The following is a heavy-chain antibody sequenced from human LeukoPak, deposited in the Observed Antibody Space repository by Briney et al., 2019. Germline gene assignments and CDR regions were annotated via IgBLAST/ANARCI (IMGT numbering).Heavy chain of an antibody. D-gene: IGHD6-13*01. CDR2: VYYSGST. V-gene: IGHV4-59*01. Sequence: PSETLSLTCTVSGGSINSYYWSRIRQPPGKGLEWMGNVYYSGSTKYNPSLKSRVTISVDTSKNQFSLKLSSVTAADTAMYYCARDRIAGGMDVWGQGTTVTVSS. J-gene: IGHJ6*02. CDR3: ARDRIAGGMDV. CDR1: GGSINSYY.